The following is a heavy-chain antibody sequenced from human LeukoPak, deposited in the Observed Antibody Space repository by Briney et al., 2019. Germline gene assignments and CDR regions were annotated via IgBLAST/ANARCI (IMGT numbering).Heavy chain of an antibody. J-gene: IGHJ6*03. V-gene: IGHV3-15*01. Sequence: PGGSLRLSCAASGFTFSNAWMSWVRQAPGKGLEWVGRIKSKTDGGTTDYAAPVKGRFTISRDDSKNTLYLQMNSLKTEDTAVYYCTGVWNDISTGYPHYMDVWGKGTTVTVSS. D-gene: IGHD3-9*01. CDR1: GFTFSNAW. CDR3: TGVWNDISTGYPHYMDV. CDR2: IKSKTDGGTT.